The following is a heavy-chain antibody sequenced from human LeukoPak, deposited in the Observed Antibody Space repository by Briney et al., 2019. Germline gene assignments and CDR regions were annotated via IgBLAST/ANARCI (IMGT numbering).Heavy chain of an antibody. D-gene: IGHD3-16*02. CDR2: IIGIGGST. CDR1: GFTFSSNA. Sequence: PGGSRRLSCAASGFTFSSNAMSWVRQAPGKGLEWVSAIIGIGGSTYYADSVKGRFTISRDNSKNTLYLQMNSLRAEDTGVYYCAKSSYDYIWGSYRYYFDYWGQGTLVTVSS. J-gene: IGHJ4*02. CDR3: AKSSYDYIWGSYRYYFDY. V-gene: IGHV3-23*01.